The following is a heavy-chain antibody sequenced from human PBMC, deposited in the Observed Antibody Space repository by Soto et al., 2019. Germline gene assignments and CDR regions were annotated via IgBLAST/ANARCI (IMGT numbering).Heavy chain of an antibody. CDR2: IIPIFGTA. CDR3: ARDATDDRKYYYCGMAV. Sequence: QVQLVQSGAEVKKPGSSVKVACKASGGTFSSYAISWVRQAPGQGLEWLGGIIPIFGTANYAQKFQGRVTITAGESPSPAYMELSSLRSEDTAVYYCARDATDDRKYYYCGMAVWGQGTTVTVSS. CDR1: GGTFSSYA. J-gene: IGHJ6*02. V-gene: IGHV1-69*01. D-gene: IGHD1-1*01.